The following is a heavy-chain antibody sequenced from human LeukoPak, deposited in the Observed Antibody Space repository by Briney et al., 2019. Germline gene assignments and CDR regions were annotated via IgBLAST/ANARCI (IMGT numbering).Heavy chain of an antibody. CDR3: ARDGQDYGDYDYYYGVDV. CDR2: IYYSGST. CDR1: GGSASSGSYY. Sequence: SETLSLTCTVSGGSASSGSYYWSWIRQPPGKGLEWIGYIYYSGSTNYNPSLKSRVTISIDTSKNQFSLKLTSVTAADTAVYYCARDGQDYGDYDYYYGVDVWGKGTTVTVSS. D-gene: IGHD4-17*01. V-gene: IGHV4-61*01. J-gene: IGHJ6*04.